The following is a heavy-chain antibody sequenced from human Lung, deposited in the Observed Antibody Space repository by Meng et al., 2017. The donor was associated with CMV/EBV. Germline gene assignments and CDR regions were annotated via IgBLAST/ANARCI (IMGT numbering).Heavy chain of an antibody. CDR2: IDWDDDK. D-gene: IGHD5-12*01. Sequence: SGXXLVXPTQTLTLTCTFSGFSLSNSGMRVSWIRQPPGQALEWLARIDWDDDKFYNTSLKTRLTVSKDTSANQVVFTMTNMDPVDTATYYCARFQIGYVGAFDIWXPGTMVTVSS. CDR3: ARFQIGYVGAFDI. CDR1: GFSLSNSGMR. V-gene: IGHV2-70D*14. J-gene: IGHJ3*02.